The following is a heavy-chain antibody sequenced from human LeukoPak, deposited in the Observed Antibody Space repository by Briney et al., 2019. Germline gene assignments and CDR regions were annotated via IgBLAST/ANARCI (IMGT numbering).Heavy chain of an antibody. V-gene: IGHV3-7*03. CDR3: ARDQGIAAAGTDGMDV. J-gene: IGHJ6*04. Sequence: PGGSLRLSCAASGFTFSSYSMSWVRQAPGKGLEWVANIKQDGSEKYYVDSVKGRFTISRDNAKNSLYLQMNSLRAEDTAVYYCARDQGIAAAGTDGMDVWGKGTTVTVSS. CDR1: GFTFSSYS. D-gene: IGHD6-13*01. CDR2: IKQDGSEK.